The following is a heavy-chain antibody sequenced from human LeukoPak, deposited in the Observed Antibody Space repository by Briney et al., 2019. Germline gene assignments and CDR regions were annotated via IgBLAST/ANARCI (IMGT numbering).Heavy chain of an antibody. J-gene: IGHJ4*02. CDR3: ARAREAQWLVDY. Sequence: GGSLRLSCVASGFTVSSNYMNWVRQAPGKGLVWVSRISSDGSDTAYADSVKGRFTISRDNAKNSVYLQMNSLSAEDTGVYYCARAREAQWLVDYWGQGTLVTVSS. V-gene: IGHV3-74*01. D-gene: IGHD6-19*01. CDR2: ISSDGSDT. CDR1: GFTVSSNY.